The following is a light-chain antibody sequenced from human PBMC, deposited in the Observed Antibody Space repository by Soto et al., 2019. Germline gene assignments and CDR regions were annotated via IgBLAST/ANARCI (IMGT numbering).Light chain of an antibody. J-gene: IGKJ1*01. CDR1: QTVERW. CDR2: DVS. Sequence: DIQMTQSPSTLPASVGNRVTISCRASQTVERWLAWYQQKPGKAPKLLISDVSSLERGVPSRFSGSGSATEFTLTISGLPSDDFATYYCQQYKDYVWTFGQGTKV. CDR3: QQYKDYVWT. V-gene: IGKV1-5*01.